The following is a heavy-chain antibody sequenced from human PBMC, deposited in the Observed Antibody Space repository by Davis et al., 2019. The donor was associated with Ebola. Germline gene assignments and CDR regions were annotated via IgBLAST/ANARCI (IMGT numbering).Heavy chain of an antibody. V-gene: IGHV3-30*03. Sequence: GESLKISCAASGFTFSSYGMHWVRQAPGKGLEWVAVISYDGSNKYYADSVKGRFTISRDNSKKTLYLQMNSLRAEDTAVYYCARLYVKDYWGQGTLVTVSS. J-gene: IGHJ4*02. D-gene: IGHD2-8*01. CDR1: GFTFSSYG. CDR3: ARLYVKDY. CDR2: ISYDGSNK.